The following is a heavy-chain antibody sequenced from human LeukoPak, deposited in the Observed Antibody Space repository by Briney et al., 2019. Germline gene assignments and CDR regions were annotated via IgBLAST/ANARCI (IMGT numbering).Heavy chain of an antibody. CDR2: LSGSGGST. J-gene: IGHJ4*02. Sequence: GGSLRLSCTASGFTFRNFAMSWVRQAPGKGPEWVSGLSGSGGSTYYADSVKGRFTISRDNSKNTLYLQMNSLRAEDTAVYYCAKDARRTNGWYFFDYWGQGTLVTVSS. CDR1: GFTFRNFA. D-gene: IGHD6-19*01. V-gene: IGHV3-23*01. CDR3: AKDARRTNGWYFFDY.